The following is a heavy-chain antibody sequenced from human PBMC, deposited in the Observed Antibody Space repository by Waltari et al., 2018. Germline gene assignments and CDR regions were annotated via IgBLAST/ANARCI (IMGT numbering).Heavy chain of an antibody. CDR3: AREAKFDYNGNWDY. CDR1: GFTFSNYE. D-gene: IGHD4-4*01. V-gene: IGHV3-48*03. Sequence: EVQLVESGGGLVQPGGSLRLSCAVSGFTFSNYEMRWVRQAPGKGLEWVSGISPSGSSSYYADSVKGRFSISRDNAKNSLYLQMNSLRAEDTALYYCAREAKFDYNGNWDYWGQGAMVTVSS. J-gene: IGHJ4*02. CDR2: ISPSGSSS.